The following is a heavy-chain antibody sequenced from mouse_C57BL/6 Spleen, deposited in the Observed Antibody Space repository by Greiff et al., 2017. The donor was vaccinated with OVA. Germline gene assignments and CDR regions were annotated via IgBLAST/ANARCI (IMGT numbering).Heavy chain of an antibody. CDR3: ARDDYDDFAY. V-gene: IGHV1-69*01. CDR2: IDPSDSYT. D-gene: IGHD2-4*01. CDR1: GYTFTSYW. Sequence: VKLQESGAELVMPGASVKLSCKASGYTFTSYWMHWVKQRPGQGLEWIGEIDPSDSYTNYNQKFKGKSTLTVDKSSSTAYMQLSSLTSEYSAVYYCARDDYDDFAYWGQGTLVTVSA. J-gene: IGHJ3*01.